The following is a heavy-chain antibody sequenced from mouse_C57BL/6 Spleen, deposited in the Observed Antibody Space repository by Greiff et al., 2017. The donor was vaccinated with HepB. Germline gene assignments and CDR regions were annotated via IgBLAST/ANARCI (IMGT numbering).Heavy chain of an antibody. Sequence: EVKLMESEGGLVQPGSSMKLSCTASGFTFSDYYMAWVRQVPEKGLEWVANINYDGSSTYYLDSLKSRFIISRDNAKNILYLQMSSLKSEDTATYYCARDSGNAMDYWGQGTSVTVSS. CDR3: ARDSGNAMDY. J-gene: IGHJ4*01. D-gene: IGHD4-1*01. CDR2: INYDGSST. V-gene: IGHV5-16*01. CDR1: GFTFSDYY.